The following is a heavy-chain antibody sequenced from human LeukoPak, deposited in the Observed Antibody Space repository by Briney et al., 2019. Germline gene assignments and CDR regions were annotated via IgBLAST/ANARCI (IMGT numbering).Heavy chain of an antibody. Sequence: SETLSLTCAVYGESFSGYYWSWIRHPPGKGLEWIGGINHSGNTNYDPSLKSRVTISVDTSKNQFSLKLSSVTAADTAVYYCAREDYGGNLDYYYYGMDVWGQGTTVTVSS. CDR3: AREDYGGNLDYYYYGMDV. CDR1: GESFSGYY. D-gene: IGHD4-23*01. J-gene: IGHJ6*02. CDR2: INHSGNT. V-gene: IGHV4-34*01.